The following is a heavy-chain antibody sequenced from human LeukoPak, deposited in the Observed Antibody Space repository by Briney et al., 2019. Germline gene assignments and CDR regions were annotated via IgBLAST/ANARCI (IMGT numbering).Heavy chain of an antibody. CDR3: ARDWLAPFDY. Sequence: GGSLRLSCAASGFTFSNDSMNWVRQAPGKGLEGVSSISSSSSYIYYADSVKGRFTISRDNAKNSLYLQMNSLRAEDTAVYYCARDWLAPFDYWGQGTLVTVSS. D-gene: IGHD6-19*01. CDR2: ISSSSSYI. V-gene: IGHV3-21*01. CDR1: GFTFSNDS. J-gene: IGHJ4*02.